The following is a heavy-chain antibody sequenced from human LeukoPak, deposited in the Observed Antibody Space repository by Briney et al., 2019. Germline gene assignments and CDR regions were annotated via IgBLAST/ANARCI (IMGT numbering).Heavy chain of an antibody. J-gene: IGHJ4*02. CDR3: ARYLVGRSYRYFDY. Sequence: SETLSLTCAVSGGSFSGYYWSWIRQPPGKGLEWIGYIYYSGSTKYNPSLKSRITISVDASKNQFSLKLSSVTAADTAVYYCARYLVGRSYRYFDYWGQGTLVTVSS. D-gene: IGHD1-26*01. CDR1: GGSFSGYY. V-gene: IGHV4-59*01. CDR2: IYYSGST.